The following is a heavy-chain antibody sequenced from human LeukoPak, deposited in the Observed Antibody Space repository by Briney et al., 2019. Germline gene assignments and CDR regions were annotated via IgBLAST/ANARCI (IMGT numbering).Heavy chain of an antibody. CDR2: ISSSSSTI. CDR1: GFTFSSYS. CDR3: ARVPNYSSVDY. V-gene: IGHV3-48*01. Sequence: PGGSLRLSCAASGFTFSSYSMNWFRQAPGKGLEWVSYISSSSSTIYYADSVKGRFTISRDNAKNSLYLQMNSLRAEDTAVYYCARVPNYSSVDYWGQGTLVTVSS. J-gene: IGHJ4*02. D-gene: IGHD6-19*01.